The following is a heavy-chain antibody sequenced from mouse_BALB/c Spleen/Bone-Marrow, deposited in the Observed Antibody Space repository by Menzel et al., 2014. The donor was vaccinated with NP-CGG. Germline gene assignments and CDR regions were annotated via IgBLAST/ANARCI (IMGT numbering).Heavy chain of an antibody. V-gene: IGHV14-3*02. CDR1: GFNIKDTY. CDR2: IDPANGNT. CDR3: ARLVLFAC. J-gene: IGHJ3*01. Sequence: VQLQQSGAELVKPGASVKLSCTASGFNIKDTYMHWVKQRPEQGLELIGRIDPANGNTKYDPKFQGKTTITADTSSNTAYLQLSSLTSEDTAVYYCARLVLFACWPQATLVTVSA.